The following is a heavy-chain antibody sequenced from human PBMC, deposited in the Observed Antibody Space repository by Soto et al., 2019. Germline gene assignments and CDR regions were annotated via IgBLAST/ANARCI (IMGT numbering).Heavy chain of an antibody. CDR2: INPSGGST. CDR3: ARGMSTGYCSSTSCYTRTGPRHWFDP. Sequence: ASVEVSCKASGYTFTSYYMHWVRQAPGEGLEGMGIINPSGGSTSYAQKFQGRVTMTRDTSTSTVYMELSSLGSEDTAVYYCARGMSTGYCSSTSCYTRTGPRHWFDPWGQGTMVTV. D-gene: IGHD2-2*02. J-gene: IGHJ5*02. V-gene: IGHV1-46*01. CDR1: GYTFTSYY.